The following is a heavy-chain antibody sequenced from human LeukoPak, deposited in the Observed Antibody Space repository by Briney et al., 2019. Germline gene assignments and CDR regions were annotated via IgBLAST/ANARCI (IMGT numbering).Heavy chain of an antibody. CDR1: GYSISSGYY. CDR2: IYHSGST. V-gene: IGHV4-38-2*02. J-gene: IGHJ4*02. CDR3: ARAKTTNRFDY. Sequence: SETLSLTCTVSGYSISSGYYWGWIRQPPGKGLEWIGSIYHSGSTYYNPSLKSRVTISVDTSKNQFSLKLSSVTAADTAVYYCARAKTTNRFDYWGQGTLVTVSS. D-gene: IGHD1-7*01.